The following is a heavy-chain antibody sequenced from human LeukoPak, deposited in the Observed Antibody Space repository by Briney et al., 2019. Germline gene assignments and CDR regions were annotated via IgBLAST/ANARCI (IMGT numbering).Heavy chain of an antibody. CDR2: ISSSSSYI. D-gene: IGHD5-12*01. V-gene: IGHV3-21*01. CDR3: ARGRGYDHLDY. CDR1: GFTFSSYS. J-gene: IGHJ4*02. Sequence: GGSLRLSCAASGFTFSSYSMNWVRQAPGKGLEWVSSISSSSSYIYYADSVKGRFTISRDNSKNTLYLQMNSLRAEDTAVYYCARGRGYDHLDYWGQGTLVTVSS.